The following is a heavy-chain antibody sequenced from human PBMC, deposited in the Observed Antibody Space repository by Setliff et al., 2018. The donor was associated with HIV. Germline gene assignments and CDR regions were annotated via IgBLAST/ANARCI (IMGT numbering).Heavy chain of an antibody. CDR2: ITHSGST. CDR1: GGSFSGYY. Sequence: SETLSLTCAVYGGSFSGYYWNWIRQSPGKGLEWIGEITHSGSTNYNPSLKSRVAISIDTSKNQFSLKVNSVTAADTAVYYCATDGGLWFGRHSYLQNWGQGTLVTVSS. J-gene: IGHJ1*01. CDR3: ATDGGLWFGRHSYLQN. D-gene: IGHD3-10*01. V-gene: IGHV4-34*01.